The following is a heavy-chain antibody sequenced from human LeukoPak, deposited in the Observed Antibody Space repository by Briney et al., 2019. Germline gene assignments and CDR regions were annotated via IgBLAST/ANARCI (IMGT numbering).Heavy chain of an antibody. V-gene: IGHV1-18*04. D-gene: IGHD3-10*01. J-gene: IGHJ4*02. Sequence: ASVKVSCKASGYTFTGYFMHWVRQAPGQGLEWMGWISAYNGNTNYAQKLQGRVTMTTDTSTSTAYMELRSLRSDDTAVYYCARDLRRPLWFGELLPLGYWGQGTLVTVSS. CDR2: ISAYNGNT. CDR1: GYTFTGYF. CDR3: ARDLRRPLWFGELLPLGY.